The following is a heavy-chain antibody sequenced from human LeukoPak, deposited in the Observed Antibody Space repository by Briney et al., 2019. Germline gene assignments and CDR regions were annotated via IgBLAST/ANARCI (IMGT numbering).Heavy chain of an antibody. J-gene: IGHJ4*02. D-gene: IGHD4-17*01. CDR1: GFTFSGST. Sequence: PGGSLRLSCAASGFTFSGSTVHWVRQASGKGLEWVGRIRNKANSYATAYDASLKGRFTISRDDSKNTAYLQMNSLKTEDTAVYYCTTHDYVDLGIDYWGQGTLVTVSS. CDR3: TTHDYVDLGIDY. CDR2: IRNKANSYAT. V-gene: IGHV3-73*01.